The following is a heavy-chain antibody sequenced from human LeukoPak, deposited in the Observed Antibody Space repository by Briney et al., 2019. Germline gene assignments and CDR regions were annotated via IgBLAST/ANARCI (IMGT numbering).Heavy chain of an antibody. D-gene: IGHD3-22*01. CDR1: GFTFSSYA. J-gene: IGHJ4*02. CDR3: AKESHYYDSSGYIDY. V-gene: IGHV3-23*01. Sequence: GGSLRLSCAASGFTFSSYAMSWVRQAPGEGLEWVSAISGSGGSTYYADSVKGLFTISRDNSKNTLYLQMNSLRAEDTAVYYCAKESHYYDSSGYIDYWGQGTLVTVSS. CDR2: ISGSGGST.